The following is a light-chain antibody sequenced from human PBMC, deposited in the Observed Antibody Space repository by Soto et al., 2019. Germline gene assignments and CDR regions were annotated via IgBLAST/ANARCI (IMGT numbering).Light chain of an antibody. J-gene: IGKJ1*01. V-gene: IGKV3-15*01. Sequence: TLSVSPGERATLSCRASQSVSSNLAWYQQKPGQAPRLLIYGASTRATGIPARFSGSGSGTEFTLTISSLQSEDFAVYYCQQYNNLPGTFGQGTKVDIK. CDR2: GAS. CDR1: QSVSSN. CDR3: QQYNNLPGT.